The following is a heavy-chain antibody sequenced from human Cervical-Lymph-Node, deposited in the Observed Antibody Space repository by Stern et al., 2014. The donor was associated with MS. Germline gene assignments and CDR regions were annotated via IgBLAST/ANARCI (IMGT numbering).Heavy chain of an antibody. CDR2: IKEDGRET. CDR1: GFTFSSYW. CDR3: ARGSDT. D-gene: IGHD2-15*01. J-gene: IGHJ5*02. Sequence: EVQLVESGGGLVQPGGSLSLSCAASGFTFSSYWMNWVRQAPGKGLEWVANIKEDGRETYYVDSGKGRFTSSRDNAKNSLYLQMNSLRAEDTAVYYCARGSDTWGQGTLVTVSS. V-gene: IGHV3-7*01.